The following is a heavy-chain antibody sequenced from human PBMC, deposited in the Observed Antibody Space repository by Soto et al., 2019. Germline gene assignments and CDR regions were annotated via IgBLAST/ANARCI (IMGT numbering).Heavy chain of an antibody. CDR3: ARSGLREEYYFDS. V-gene: IGHV4-31*03. D-gene: IGHD4-17*01. CDR2: IYYSGST. Sequence: SETLSLTCTVSGGSISSGGYYWSWIRQHPGKGLEWIGYIYYSGSTYYNPSLKSRVTISIDTSKTHFSLDLNSVTAADTAVYYCARSGLREEYYFDSWGQGTLVTVSS. CDR1: GGSISSGGYY. J-gene: IGHJ4*02.